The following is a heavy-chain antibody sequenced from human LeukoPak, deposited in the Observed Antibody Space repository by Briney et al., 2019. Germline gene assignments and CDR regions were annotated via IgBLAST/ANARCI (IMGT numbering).Heavy chain of an antibody. D-gene: IGHD3-16*02. Sequence: GGSLRLSCAASGFTFSSYGMHWVRQAPGKGLEWVAVIWYDGSNKYYADSVKGRFTISRDNSKNTLYLQMNSLRAEDTAVYYCARDLGSYDYVWGSYRYINVRDYWGQGTLVTVSS. CDR3: ARDLGSYDYVWGSYRYINVRDY. CDR1: GFTFSSYG. J-gene: IGHJ4*02. V-gene: IGHV3-33*01. CDR2: IWYDGSNK.